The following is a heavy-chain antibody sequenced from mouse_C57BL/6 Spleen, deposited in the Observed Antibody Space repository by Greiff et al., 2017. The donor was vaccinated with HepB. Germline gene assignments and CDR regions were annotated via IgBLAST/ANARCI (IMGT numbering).Heavy chain of an antibody. CDR2: IDPSDSYT. Sequence: QVQLKQPGAELVMPGASVKLSCKASGYTFTSYWMHWVKQRPGQGLEWIGEIDPSDSYTNYNQKFKGKSTLTVDKSSSTAYMQLSSLTSEDSAVYYCARYGDYPFAYWGQGTLVTVSA. V-gene: IGHV1-69*01. CDR1: GYTFTSYW. CDR3: ARYGDYPFAY. J-gene: IGHJ3*01. D-gene: IGHD2-13*01.